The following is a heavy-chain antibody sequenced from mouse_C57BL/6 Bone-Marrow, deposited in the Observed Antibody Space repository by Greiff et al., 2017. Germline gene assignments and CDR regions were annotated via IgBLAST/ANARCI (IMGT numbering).Heavy chain of an antibody. CDR1: GFSLTSYG. Sequence: VKLQESGPGLVQPSQSLSITCTVSGFSLTSYGVHWVRQSPGKGLEWLGVIWSGGSTDYNAAFISRLSISKDNSKNHVFFKMNSLQADDTAIYYCARNPLIYYYYDVYYFDYWGQGTTLTVSS. V-gene: IGHV2-2*01. CDR3: ARNPLIYYYYDVYYFDY. J-gene: IGHJ2*01. CDR2: IWSGGST. D-gene: IGHD2-4*01.